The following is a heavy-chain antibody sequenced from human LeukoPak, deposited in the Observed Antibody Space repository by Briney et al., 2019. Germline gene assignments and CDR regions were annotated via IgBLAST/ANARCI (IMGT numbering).Heavy chain of an antibody. J-gene: IGHJ4*02. CDR2: ISAYNGNT. Sequence: ASVKVSCTASGYSFTGYYMHWMRQAPGKGLEWMGWISAYNGNTNYAQKLQCRVTMTTDTSTSTAYMELMSLRSDDTAVYYCARGRPDYDILTGYYIPYYFDYWGQGTLVTVSS. CDR1: GYSFTGYY. V-gene: IGHV1-18*04. CDR3: ARGRPDYDILTGYYIPYYFDY. D-gene: IGHD3-9*01.